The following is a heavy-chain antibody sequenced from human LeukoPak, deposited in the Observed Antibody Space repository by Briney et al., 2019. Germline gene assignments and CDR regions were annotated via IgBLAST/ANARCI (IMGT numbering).Heavy chain of an antibody. CDR2: ISGSGGST. CDR1: GFTVSSNY. Sequence: GGSLRLSCAASGFTVSSNYMSWVRQAPGKGLEWVSAISGSGGSTYYADSVKGRFTISRDNSKNTLYLQMNSLRAEDTAVYYCAKMRGVVVVPAAPGGAFDIWGQGTMVTVSS. CDR3: AKMRGVVVVPAAPGGAFDI. V-gene: IGHV3-23*01. J-gene: IGHJ3*02. D-gene: IGHD2-2*01.